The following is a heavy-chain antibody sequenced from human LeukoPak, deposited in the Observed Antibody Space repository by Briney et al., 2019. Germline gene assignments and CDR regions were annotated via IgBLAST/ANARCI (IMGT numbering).Heavy chain of an antibody. J-gene: IGHJ4*02. CDR2: ISYDGSNK. Sequence: PGRSLRLSCAASGFTFSSYAMHWVRQAPGKGLEWVAVISYDGSNKYYADFVKGRFTISRDNSKNTLYLQMNSLRAEDTAVYYCARDSSGYLDYWGQGTLVTVSS. D-gene: IGHD6-19*01. CDR1: GFTFSSYA. V-gene: IGHV3-30-3*01. CDR3: ARDSSGYLDY.